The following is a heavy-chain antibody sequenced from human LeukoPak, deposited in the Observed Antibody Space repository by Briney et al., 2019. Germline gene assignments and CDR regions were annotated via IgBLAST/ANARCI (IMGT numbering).Heavy chain of an antibody. Sequence: PGGSLRLSCAASGFTFSGFWMSWVRQAPGKGLEWVANINEDGREEHYVDSVKGRFTISRDNAKNSLYLQMNSLRAEDTAVYYCARVLTGRDYWGQGTLVTVSS. V-gene: IGHV3-7*01. CDR1: GFTFSGFW. CDR3: ARVLTGRDY. CDR2: INEDGREE. D-gene: IGHD3-9*01. J-gene: IGHJ4*02.